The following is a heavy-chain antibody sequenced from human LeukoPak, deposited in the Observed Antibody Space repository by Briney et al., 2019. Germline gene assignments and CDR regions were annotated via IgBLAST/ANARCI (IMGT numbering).Heavy chain of an antibody. CDR3: EKPASSQYSGSYSPLDY. J-gene: IGHJ4*02. D-gene: IGHD1-26*01. CDR1: GFTFSSYG. V-gene: IGHV3-33*06. CDR2: IWYDGSNK. Sequence: PGGSLRLSCPASGFTFSSYGMHWVRQAPGKGLEWVAVIWYDGSNKYYADSVKGRFTISRDNSKNTLYLQMNSLRAEDTAVYYCEKPASSQYSGSYSPLDYWGQGTLVTVSS.